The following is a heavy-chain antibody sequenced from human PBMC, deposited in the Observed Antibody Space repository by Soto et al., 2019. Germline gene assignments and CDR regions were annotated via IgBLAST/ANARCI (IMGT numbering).Heavy chain of an antibody. D-gene: IGHD3-9*01. V-gene: IGHV1-18*01. CDR3: ARDRRYFDWLRTRPVTTYAFDI. J-gene: IGHJ3*02. CDR1: GYTFTSYG. CDR2: ISAYNGNT. Sequence: SVKVSCKASGYTFTSYGISWVRQAPGQGLEWVGWISAYNGNTNDAQKPQGRVTMTTDTSTSTAYMELRSLRSDDTAVYYCARDRRYFDWLRTRPVTTYAFDIWGQGTMVTVSS.